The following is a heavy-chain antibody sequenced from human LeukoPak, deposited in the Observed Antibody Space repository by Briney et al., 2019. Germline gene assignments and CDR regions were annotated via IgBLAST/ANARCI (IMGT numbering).Heavy chain of an antibody. V-gene: IGHV4-39*01. CDR1: GGSISSSSYY. Sequence: SETLSLTCTVSGGSISSSSYYWDWIRQPPGKGLEWIGNIYYSGSTYYNPSLKSRVTISVDTSKNQFSLKVTSVTAADTAVYYCASIYGSGGNCPLDYWGQGTLVTVSS. D-gene: IGHD2-15*01. CDR3: ASIYGSGGNCPLDY. CDR2: IYYSGST. J-gene: IGHJ4*02.